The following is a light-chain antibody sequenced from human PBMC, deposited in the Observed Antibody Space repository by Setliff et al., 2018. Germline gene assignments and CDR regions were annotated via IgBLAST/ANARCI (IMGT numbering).Light chain of an antibody. CDR1: SSDVGGYKF. CDR2: EVN. V-gene: IGLV2-8*01. J-gene: IGLJ1*01. Sequence: LAQPPSASGSPGQSVTISCTGTSSDVGGYKFVSWYQHHPGKAPKLIIYEVNKRPSGVPDRFSGSKSGNTASLTVSGLQAEDEADYYCSSYAGSNNFCVFGTGTKVTVL. CDR3: SSYAGSNNFCV.